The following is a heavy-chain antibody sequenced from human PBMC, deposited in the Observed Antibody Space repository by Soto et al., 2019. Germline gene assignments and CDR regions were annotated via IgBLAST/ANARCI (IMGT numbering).Heavy chain of an antibody. CDR1: GFSFRSYW. D-gene: IGHD3-10*01. J-gene: IGHJ6*02. CDR2: IDPSGSYT. Sequence: PGESLKISCKGSGFSFRSYWITWVRQMPGEGLEWIGRIDPSGSYTNYSPSFQGHVTISADKSISTAYLRWSSLKASDTAMYFCARLYGSGSYYTSPNYYYGLDVWGQGTTVTVS. CDR3: ARLYGSGSYYTSPNYYYGLDV. V-gene: IGHV5-10-1*01.